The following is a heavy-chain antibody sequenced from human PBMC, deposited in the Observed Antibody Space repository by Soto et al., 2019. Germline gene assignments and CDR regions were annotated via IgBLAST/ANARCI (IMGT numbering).Heavy chain of an antibody. CDR3: AKLDRGVVYPGDAFDI. D-gene: IGHD2-8*02. Sequence: PGGSLRLSCAASGFTFSSYAMSWVRQAPGKGLEWVSAISGSGGSTYYADSVKGRFTISRDNSKNTLYLQMNSLRAEDTAVYYCAKLDRGVVYPGDAFDIWGQGTMVTVSS. CDR1: GFTFSSYA. J-gene: IGHJ3*02. V-gene: IGHV3-23*01. CDR2: ISGSGGST.